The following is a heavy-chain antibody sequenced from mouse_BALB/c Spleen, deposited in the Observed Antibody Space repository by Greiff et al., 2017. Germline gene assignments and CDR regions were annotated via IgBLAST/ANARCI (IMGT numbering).Heavy chain of an antibody. V-gene: IGHV3-2*02. CDR3: ARGGVYYDYDEFAY. J-gene: IGHJ3*01. CDR1: GYSITSDYA. CDR2: ISYSGST. D-gene: IGHD2-4*01. Sequence: DVKLVESGPGLVKPSQSLSLTCTVTGYSITSDYAWNWIRQFPGNKLEWMGYISYSGSTSYNPSLKSRISITRDTSKNQFFLQLNSVTTEDTATYYCARGGVYYDYDEFAYWGQGTLVTVSA.